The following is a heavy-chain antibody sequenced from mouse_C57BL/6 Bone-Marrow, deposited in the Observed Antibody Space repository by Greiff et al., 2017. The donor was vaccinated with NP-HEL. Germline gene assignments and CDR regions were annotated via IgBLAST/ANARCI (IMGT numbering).Heavy chain of an antibody. J-gene: IGHJ4*01. Sequence: EVKLQESGAELVKPGASVKLSCTASGFNIKDYYMHWVKQRTEQGLEWIGRIDPEDGETKYAPKFQGKATITAATSSNTAYLQLSSLTSEDTAVYYCSRDYGSFYYYAMDYWGQGTSVTVSS. D-gene: IGHD1-1*01. V-gene: IGHV14-2*01. CDR1: GFNIKDYY. CDR3: SRDYGSFYYYAMDY. CDR2: IDPEDGET.